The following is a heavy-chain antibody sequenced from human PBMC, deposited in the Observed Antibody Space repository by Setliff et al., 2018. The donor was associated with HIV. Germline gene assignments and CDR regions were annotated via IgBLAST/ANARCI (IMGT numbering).Heavy chain of an antibody. V-gene: IGHV1-69*13. CDR1: GDTFSKSS. D-gene: IGHD3-3*02. CDR3: ARGGPIFYYYYYMDV. Sequence: SVKVSCKASGDTFSKSSITWVRQAPGQGLEYMGGIIPVIGTPVYSQKFQGRVTITADENTSTAYMELSSLRSEDAAVYYCARGGPIFYYYYYMDVWGKGTTVTVSS. CDR2: IIPVIGTP. J-gene: IGHJ6*03.